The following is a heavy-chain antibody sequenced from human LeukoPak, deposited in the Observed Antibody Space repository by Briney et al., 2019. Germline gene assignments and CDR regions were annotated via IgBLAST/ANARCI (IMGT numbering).Heavy chain of an antibody. CDR3: ARATALGVDAFDI. CDR2: IYYSGST. V-gene: IGHV4-59*01. D-gene: IGHD3-10*01. CDR1: GGSISSYY. Sequence: SETLSLTCTVSGGSISSYYWSWIRQPPGKGLEWIGYIYYSGSTNYNPSLKSRVTISVDTSKNQFSLKLSSVTAADTAVYYCARATALGVDAFDIWGQGTMVTASS. J-gene: IGHJ3*02.